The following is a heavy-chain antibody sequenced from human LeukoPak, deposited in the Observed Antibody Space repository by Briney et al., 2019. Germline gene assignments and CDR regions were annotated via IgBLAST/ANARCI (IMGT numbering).Heavy chain of an antibody. J-gene: IGHJ6*02. CDR3: ARAHKTYYYYCMDV. Sequence: SQTLSLTCAISGDSVSSNSAAWNWIRQSPSRGLEWLGRTYYKSKWYNDYAVSVKSRITINPDTSKNQFSLQLNSVTPKDTAVYYCARAHKTYYYYCMDVWGQGTTVTVSS. V-gene: IGHV6-1*01. CDR1: GDSVSSNSAA. CDR2: TYYKSKWYN. D-gene: IGHD2-21*01.